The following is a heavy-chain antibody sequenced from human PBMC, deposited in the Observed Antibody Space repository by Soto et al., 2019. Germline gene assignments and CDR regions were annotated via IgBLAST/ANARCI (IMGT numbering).Heavy chain of an antibody. CDR2: IYPGDSDT. D-gene: IGHD1-20*01. Sequence: PGESLKISCKGSGYSFTSYWIGWVRQMPGIGLEWMGIIYPGDSDTRYSPSFQGQVTISADKSISTAYLQWSSLKASDTAMYYCARGINGISHPYHFDSWGQGTLVTVSS. CDR1: GYSFTSYW. CDR3: ARGINGISHPYHFDS. V-gene: IGHV5-51*01. J-gene: IGHJ4*02.